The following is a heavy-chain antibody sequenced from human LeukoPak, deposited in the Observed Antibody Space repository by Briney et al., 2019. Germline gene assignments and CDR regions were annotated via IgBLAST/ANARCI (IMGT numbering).Heavy chain of an antibody. CDR3: VKDQDIVVVTADFDY. CDR1: GFTFSSYA. J-gene: IGHJ4*02. D-gene: IGHD2-21*02. Sequence: GGSLRLSCSASGFTFSSYAMHWVRQAPGKGREDVSAISSNGGSTYYADSVKGRFTISRDNSKNTLYLQMSSLRAEDTAVYSCVKDQDIVVVTADFDYWGQGTLVTVSS. CDR2: ISSNGGST. V-gene: IGHV3-64D*06.